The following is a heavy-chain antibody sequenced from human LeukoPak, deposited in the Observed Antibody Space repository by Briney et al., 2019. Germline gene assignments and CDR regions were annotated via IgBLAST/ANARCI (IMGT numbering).Heavy chain of an antibody. CDR2: IYYSGST. CDR3: ARDTSGWRNAFDI. Sequence: SETLSLTCTVSGGSTTNYYWSWIRQPPGKGLEWIGYIYYSGSTNYNPSLKSRVTISVDTSKNQFSLKLSSVTAADTAVYYCARDTSGWRNAFDIWGQGTMVTVSS. J-gene: IGHJ3*02. D-gene: IGHD6-19*01. CDR1: GGSTTNYY. V-gene: IGHV4-59*01.